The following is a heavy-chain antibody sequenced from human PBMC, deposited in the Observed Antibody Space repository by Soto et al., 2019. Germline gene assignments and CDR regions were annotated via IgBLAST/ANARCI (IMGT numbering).Heavy chain of an antibody. J-gene: IGHJ4*02. CDR3: ARWGSGGEYYDFWSGYSLDY. V-gene: IGHV3-30-3*01. D-gene: IGHD3-3*01. Sequence: LRLSCAASGFTFTSYAMHWVRQGPGKGLEWVAVISYDGNNKYYADSVKGRFTISRDNSKNTLYLQMNSLRAEDTAVYYCARWGSGGEYYDFWSGYSLDYWGQGTLVTVSS. CDR2: ISYDGNNK. CDR1: GFTFTSYA.